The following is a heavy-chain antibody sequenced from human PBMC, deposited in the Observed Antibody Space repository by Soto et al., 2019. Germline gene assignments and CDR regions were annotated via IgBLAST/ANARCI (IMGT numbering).Heavy chain of an antibody. Sequence: EVQLLDSGGGLVQPGGSLRLSCAASGFTFTNFDMIWVRQAPGKGLEWVSAITSGGGGTYYADSVKGRFTISRDNSKDTVYLRMNSLRGEDTAIYYCARGYCGGTGCYREPFDYWGQGTLVSVSS. V-gene: IGHV3-23*01. D-gene: IGHD2-21*01. CDR3: ARGYCGGTGCYREPFDY. J-gene: IGHJ4*02. CDR1: GFTFTNFD. CDR2: ITSGGGGT.